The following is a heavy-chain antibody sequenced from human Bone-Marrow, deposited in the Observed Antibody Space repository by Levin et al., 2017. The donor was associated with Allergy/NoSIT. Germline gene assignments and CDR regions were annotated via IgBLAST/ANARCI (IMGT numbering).Heavy chain of an antibody. CDR1: GGSISSGDQY. J-gene: IGHJ3*02. V-gene: IGHV4-30-4*01. Sequence: KSSETLSLTCTVSGGSISSGDQYWSWLRQSPGRALEWIGHIYYSGSTRYNPSLQRRVTMSVDTSKNQFSLKLSSVTAADTAMYYCASDDWHVSGLNAFDIWGQGTMVTVSS. D-gene: IGHD3-10*01. CDR2: IYYSGST. CDR3: ASDDWHVSGLNAFDI.